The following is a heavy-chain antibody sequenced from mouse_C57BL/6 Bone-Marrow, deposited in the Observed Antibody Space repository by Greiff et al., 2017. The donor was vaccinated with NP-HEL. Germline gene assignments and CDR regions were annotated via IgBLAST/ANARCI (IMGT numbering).Heavy chain of an antibody. Sequence: QVQLQQPGAELVKPGASVKLSCKASGYTFTSSLMHWVKQRPGRGLEWIGRIGPNSGGTKYNEKFKSKATLTVDKPSSTAYMQLNSLTSEDAAVYECAREYYGSSSFDDWGQGTTLTVSS. V-gene: IGHV1-72*01. J-gene: IGHJ2*01. D-gene: IGHD1-1*01. CDR3: AREYYGSSSFDD. CDR1: GYTFTSSL. CDR2: IGPNSGGT.